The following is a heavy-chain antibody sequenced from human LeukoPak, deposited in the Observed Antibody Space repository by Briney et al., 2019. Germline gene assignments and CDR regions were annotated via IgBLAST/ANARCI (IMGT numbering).Heavy chain of an antibody. Sequence: SSETLSLTCTVSGGSISSGSYYWSWIRQPAEKGLEWIGRIYTSGSTNYNPSLKSRVTMSIDTSKNQFSLKLSSVTAADTAVYYCAANSADYNTLGSSYKVWGQGTLVTVSS. CDR1: GGSISSGSYY. CDR2: IYTSGST. D-gene: IGHD3-10*01. CDR3: AANSADYNTLGSSYKV. V-gene: IGHV4-61*02. J-gene: IGHJ4*02.